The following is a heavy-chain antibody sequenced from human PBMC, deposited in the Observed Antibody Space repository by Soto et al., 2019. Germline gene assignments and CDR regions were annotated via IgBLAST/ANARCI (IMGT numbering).Heavy chain of an antibody. Sequence: EVQLLESGGGLVQPGGSLRLSCAASGFTFSTYAMSWVRQVPGKGLQWLSAISGDGVTWYIDSVKGRFTISRDNSRNTVSLKMTSLRAEDTALYYCARDRSYPRDTFDIWGQGTMVTVSS. CDR1: GFTFSTYA. CDR2: ISGDGVT. J-gene: IGHJ3*02. V-gene: IGHV3-23*01. CDR3: ARDRSYPRDTFDI. D-gene: IGHD5-18*01.